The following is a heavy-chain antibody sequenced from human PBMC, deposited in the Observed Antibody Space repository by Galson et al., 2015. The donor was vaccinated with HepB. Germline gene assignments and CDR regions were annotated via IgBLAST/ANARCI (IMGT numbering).Heavy chain of an antibody. V-gene: IGHV5-51*01. J-gene: IGHJ6*02. CDR1: GYSFTSYW. CDR2: IYPGDSDT. CDR3: ARHSVDTAMDAYYYYGMDV. D-gene: IGHD5-18*01. Sequence: SGAEVKKPGESLKISCKGSGYSFTSYWIGWVRQMPGKGLEWLGIIYPGDSDTRYSPSFQGQVTISADKSISTAYLQWSSLKASDTAMYYCARHSVDTAMDAYYYYGMDVWGQGTTVTVSS.